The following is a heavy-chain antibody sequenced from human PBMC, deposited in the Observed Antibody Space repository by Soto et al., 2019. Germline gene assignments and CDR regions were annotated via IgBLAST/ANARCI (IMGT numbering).Heavy chain of an antibody. Sequence: SETLSLTCTVSGGSISTYYWSWIRQPPGKGLEWIGYVYDRATTSYNPSLKTRVTISADTSKNQFSLNLRSVTAADTAVYFCARIRSVFSGGRNDYWGQGILVTVSS. J-gene: IGHJ4*02. CDR3: ARIRSVFSGGRNDY. D-gene: IGHD2-15*01. CDR2: VYDRATT. CDR1: GGSISTYY. V-gene: IGHV4-59*08.